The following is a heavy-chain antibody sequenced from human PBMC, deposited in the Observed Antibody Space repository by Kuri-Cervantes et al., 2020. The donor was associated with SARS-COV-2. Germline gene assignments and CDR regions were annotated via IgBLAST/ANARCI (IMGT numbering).Heavy chain of an antibody. Sequence: GESLKISCVASGFTFSAYTLNWVRQAPGKGLEWVASITSSSTYKNYADSVKGRFTISRDNAENSLYLQMNSLRAEDTAVYYCSPSHFSGWYYFDYWGQGTLVTVSS. J-gene: IGHJ4*02. CDR2: ITSSSTYK. CDR1: GFTFSAYT. CDR3: SPSHFSGWYYFDY. D-gene: IGHD6-19*01. V-gene: IGHV3-21*01.